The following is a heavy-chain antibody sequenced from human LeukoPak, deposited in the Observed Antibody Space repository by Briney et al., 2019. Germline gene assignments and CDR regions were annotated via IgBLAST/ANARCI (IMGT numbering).Heavy chain of an antibody. D-gene: IGHD6-19*01. CDR2: IIPILGIA. CDR3: ASVLSGIAVAGSFDP. V-gene: IGHV1-69*04. Sequence: ASVKVSCKASGGTFSSYAISWVRQAPGQGLELIASIIPILGIANYAHKVQGRVTITADKSTSTVYIELSSLRSEDTAVYYCASVLSGIAVAGSFDPWGQGTLVTVSS. CDR1: GGTFSSYA. J-gene: IGHJ5*02.